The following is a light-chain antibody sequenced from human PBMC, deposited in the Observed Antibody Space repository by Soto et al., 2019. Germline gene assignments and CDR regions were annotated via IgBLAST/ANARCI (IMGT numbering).Light chain of an antibody. CDR1: SSDVGGYNY. J-gene: IGLJ1*01. V-gene: IGLV2-14*01. CDR3: SSYTSSSPKV. Sequence: QSALTRPASVSGSPGQSITISCTGTSSDVGGYNYVSWYQQHPGKAPKLMIYEVSNRPSGVSNRFSGSKSGNTASLTISGLQAEDEADYYCSSYTSSSPKVFGTGTKVTVL. CDR2: EVS.